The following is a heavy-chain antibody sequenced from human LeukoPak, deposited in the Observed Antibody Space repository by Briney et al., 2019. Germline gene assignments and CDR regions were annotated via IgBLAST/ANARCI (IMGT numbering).Heavy chain of an antibody. CDR3: AKRYYDSSGWFDP. CDR2: IYYSGST. V-gene: IGHV4-39*07. Sequence: SETLSLTCTVSGGSISSTNYYWGWIRQPPGKGLEWIGSIYYSGSTYYNPSLKSRVTISVDTSKNQFSLNLSSVTAADTAVYYCAKRYYDSSGWFDPWGQGTLVTVSS. CDR1: GGSISSTNYY. J-gene: IGHJ5*02. D-gene: IGHD3-22*01.